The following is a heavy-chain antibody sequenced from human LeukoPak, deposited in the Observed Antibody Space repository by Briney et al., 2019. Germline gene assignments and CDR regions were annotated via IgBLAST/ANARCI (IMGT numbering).Heavy chain of an antibody. Sequence: SETLSPRCTVSGGSISSSSYYWGWIRQPPGKGLEWIGSIYYSGNTYYNPSLKSRVTLSVHTYKNQFSLKLSSVTAADTAVYYCARDRVGAPYYFDYWGQGTLVTVSS. CDR2: IYYSGNT. V-gene: IGHV4-39*07. J-gene: IGHJ4*02. D-gene: IGHD1-26*01. CDR3: ARDRVGAPYYFDY. CDR1: GGSISSSSYY.